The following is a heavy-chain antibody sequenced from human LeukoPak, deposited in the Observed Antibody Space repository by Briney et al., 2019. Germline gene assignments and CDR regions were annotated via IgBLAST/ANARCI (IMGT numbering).Heavy chain of an antibody. D-gene: IGHD3-3*01. CDR1: GFTFSSYG. CDR2: ISYDGSNK. V-gene: IGHV3-30*18. Sequence: GRSLRLSCAASGFTFSSYGMHWVRQAPGKGLEWVAVISYDGSNKYYADSMKGRFTISRDNSKNTLYLQMNSLRAEDTAVYYCAKGNFWSGYYTGETTHFDYWGQGTLVTVSS. J-gene: IGHJ4*02. CDR3: AKGNFWSGYYTGETTHFDY.